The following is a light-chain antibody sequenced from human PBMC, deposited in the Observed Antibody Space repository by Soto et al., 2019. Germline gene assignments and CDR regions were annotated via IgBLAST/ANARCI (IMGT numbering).Light chain of an antibody. Sequence: SLLARPAPLSGAAGQAITLSPPGTRSDGGGYNYVSWYQQHPGKAPKFMIYDVSNRPSGVSNRFSGSKSGNTASLTISGLQAEDEADYYCSSYTTSNTRQIVFGTGTKVTVL. J-gene: IGLJ1*01. CDR1: RSDGGGYNY. V-gene: IGLV2-14*01. CDR3: SSYTTSNTRQIV. CDR2: DVS.